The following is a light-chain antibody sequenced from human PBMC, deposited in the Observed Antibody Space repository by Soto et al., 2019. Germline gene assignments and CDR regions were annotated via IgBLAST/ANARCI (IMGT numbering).Light chain of an antibody. Sequence: EIVLSQSPATVSLHPGERATLSCRTSQKVSTTLAGYQQKHGQAPRHLIYYAAKRSIGTPARISGSGSCTDFTLTISGLEPEDFAVYYCQQCTNWHPLTFGGGTKVDIK. J-gene: IGKJ4*01. CDR1: QKVSTT. CDR2: YAA. CDR3: QQCTNWHPLT. V-gene: IGKV3-11*01.